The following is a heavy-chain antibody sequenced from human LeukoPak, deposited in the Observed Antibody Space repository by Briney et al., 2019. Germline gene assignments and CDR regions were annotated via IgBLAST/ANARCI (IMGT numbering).Heavy chain of an antibody. CDR3: ATGSSGWYSLIILGYYGMDV. V-gene: IGHV1-24*01. CDR1: GYTLTELS. J-gene: IGHJ6*02. CDR2: FDPVDGET. Sequence: ASVKVSCKVSGYTLTELSMHWVRQAPGKGLEWMGGFDPVDGETIYAQKFQGRVTMTEDTSTDTAYMELSSLRSEDTAVYYCATGSSGWYSLIILGYYGMDVWGQGTTVTVSS. D-gene: IGHD6-19*01.